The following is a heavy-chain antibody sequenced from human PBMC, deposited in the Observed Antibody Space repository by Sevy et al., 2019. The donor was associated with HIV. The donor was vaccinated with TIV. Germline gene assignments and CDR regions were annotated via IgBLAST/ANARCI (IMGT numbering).Heavy chain of an antibody. CDR1: GFTFSSYG. V-gene: IGHV3-30*18. J-gene: IGHJ4*02. CDR2: ISYDGSNK. CDR3: AKHRARGYGDWYFDY. D-gene: IGHD4-17*01. Sequence: GGSLRLSCAASGFTFSSYGMHWVRQAPGKGLEWVAVISYDGSNKYYADSVKGRFTISRDNSKNTLFLQMNSLRAEDTALYYCAKHRARGYGDWYFDYWGQGTLVTVSS.